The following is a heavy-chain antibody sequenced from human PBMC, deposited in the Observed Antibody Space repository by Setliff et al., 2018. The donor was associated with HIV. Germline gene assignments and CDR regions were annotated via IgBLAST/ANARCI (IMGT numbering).Heavy chain of an antibody. Sequence: SETLSLTCTVSGGSISSSSYYWGWIRQPPGKGLEWIGSIYYSGSTYYNPSLKSRVTISVDTSKNQFSLKLSSVTAADTAVYYCARENKYYYYGMDVWGQGTTVTVSS. V-gene: IGHV4-39*07. J-gene: IGHJ6*02. CDR1: GGSISSSSYY. CDR3: ARENKYYYYGMDV. CDR2: IYYSGST.